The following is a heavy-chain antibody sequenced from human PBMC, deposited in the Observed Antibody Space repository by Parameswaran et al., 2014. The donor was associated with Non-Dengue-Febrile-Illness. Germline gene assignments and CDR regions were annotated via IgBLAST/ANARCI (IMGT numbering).Heavy chain of an antibody. CDR3: ARALAKYCSSTSCYRERDV. J-gene: IGHJ6*02. D-gene: IGHD2-2*02. V-gene: IGHV3-11*05. CDR1: GFTFSDYY. CDR2: ISSSSSYT. Sequence: GSLRLSCAASGFTFSDYYMSWIRQAPGKGLEWVSYISSSSSYTNYADSVKGRFTISRDNAKNSLYLQMNSLRAEDTAVYYCARALAKYCSSTSCYRERDVWGQGTTVTVSS.